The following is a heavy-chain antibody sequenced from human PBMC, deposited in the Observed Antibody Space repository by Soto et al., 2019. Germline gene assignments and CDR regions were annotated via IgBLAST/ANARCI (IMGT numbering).Heavy chain of an antibody. V-gene: IGHV3-33*01. CDR2: IWYDGSNK. CDR3: ARGGVSARPDI. J-gene: IGHJ1*01. CDR1: GFSFRDNA. Sequence: QVQLTESGGGVVQPGRSLRLSCATSGFSFRDNAIHWVRQTPGKGLEWVAIIWYDGSNKYYGDSVKGRFTISRDNAKNTVYLQMDSLRAEDTAVYYCARGGVSARPDIWGQGTLVTCSS. D-gene: IGHD6-6*01.